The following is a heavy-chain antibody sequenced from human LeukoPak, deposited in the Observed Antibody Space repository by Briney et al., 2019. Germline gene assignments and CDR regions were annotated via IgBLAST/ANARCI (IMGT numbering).Heavy chain of an antibody. D-gene: IGHD6-13*01. CDR2: ISGSGDST. CDR1: GFTVSSYA. J-gene: IGHJ4*02. V-gene: IGHV3-23*01. CDR3: AKTRPLDSSSWSHGDY. Sequence: GGSLRLSCAASGFTVSSYAMSWVRQAPGKGLEWVSAISGSGDSTYYGDSVKGRFTISRDNSKNTLYLQMNSLRAEDTAVYYCAKTRPLDSSSWSHGDYWGQGTLVTVSS.